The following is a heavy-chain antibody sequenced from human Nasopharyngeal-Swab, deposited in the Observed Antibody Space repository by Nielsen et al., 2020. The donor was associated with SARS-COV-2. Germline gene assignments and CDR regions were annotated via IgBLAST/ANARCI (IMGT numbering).Heavy chain of an antibody. CDR2: ISAYNGNT. Sequence: ASVKVSCKASGYSFTSYGISWVRQAPGQGLEWMGWISAYNGNTNYAQKLQGRVTMTTDTSTSTAYMELRSLRSDDTAVYYCARDPRVGGYDHGYYYGMDVWGQGTTVTVSS. D-gene: IGHD5-12*01. V-gene: IGHV1-18*04. J-gene: IGHJ6*02. CDR1: GYSFTSYG. CDR3: ARDPRVGGYDHGYYYGMDV.